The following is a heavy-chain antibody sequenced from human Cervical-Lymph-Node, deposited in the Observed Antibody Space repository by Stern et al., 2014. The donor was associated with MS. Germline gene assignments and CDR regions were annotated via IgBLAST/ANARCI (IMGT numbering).Heavy chain of an antibody. Sequence: QVQLQDSGPGVVKPSGTLSLTCVVSGGSISRPKWRSWVRPPPGKGLEWIGEVPHLGRTNYNPSLKRRVPISLAKSNNQVPLKLDSVTAADTAVYYWASGHDAFALWGQGTLVTVSS. CDR1: GGSISRPKW. CDR2: VPHLGRT. J-gene: IGHJ3*01. CDR3: ASGHDAFAL. V-gene: IGHV4-4*02.